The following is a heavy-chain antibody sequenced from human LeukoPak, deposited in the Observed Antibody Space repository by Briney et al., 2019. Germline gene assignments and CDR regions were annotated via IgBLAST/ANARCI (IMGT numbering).Heavy chain of an antibody. CDR3: ARGPDYCSSTSCNYYYYMDV. D-gene: IGHD2-2*01. J-gene: IGHJ6*03. CDR1: GYTFTSYD. V-gene: IGHV1-8*01. CDR2: MNPNSGNT. Sequence: ASVKVSCKASGYTFTSYDINWVRQATGQGLEWMGWMNPNSGNTGYAQEFQGRVTMTRNTSISTAYMELSSLRSEDTAVYYCARGPDYCSSTSCNYYYYMDVWGKGTTVTVSS.